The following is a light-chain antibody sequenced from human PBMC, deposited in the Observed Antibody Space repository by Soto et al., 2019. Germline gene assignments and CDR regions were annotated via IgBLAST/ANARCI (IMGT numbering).Light chain of an antibody. J-gene: IGKJ2*01. CDR3: QRYNTYLYT. Sequence: DIQMTQSPSTLSASVGDRVTITCRASQRISNWLAWYQQKPGKAPKLLIYDASTLESGVPSRFSVSGSGTEFTLTISSLQPDDFATYYCQRYNTYLYTFGQGTKLEIK. V-gene: IGKV1-5*01. CDR1: QRISNW. CDR2: DAS.